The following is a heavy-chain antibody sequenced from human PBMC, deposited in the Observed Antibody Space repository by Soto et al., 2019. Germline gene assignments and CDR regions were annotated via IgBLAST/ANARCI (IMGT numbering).Heavy chain of an antibody. J-gene: IGHJ6*02. Sequence: SETLSLTFAVSGYSIGSGYYWAWIRQSPGKGLEWIGSIYHAGSVYYNPSLNGRVALSMDTSKNHFSLKLTSVTAADTAVYYCARTFDYYGMDVWGQGTTVTVSS. V-gene: IGHV4-38-2*01. CDR2: IYHAGSV. CDR1: GYSIGSGYY. CDR3: ARTFDYYGMDV.